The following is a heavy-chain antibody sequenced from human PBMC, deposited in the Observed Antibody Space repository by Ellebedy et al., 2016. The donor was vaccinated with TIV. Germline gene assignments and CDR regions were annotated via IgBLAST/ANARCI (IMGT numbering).Heavy chain of an antibody. CDR3: AKGRGGGSDSSAPRYYFDY. CDR2: FGVSGDST. Sequence: GESLKISCAASGFTFSDYAMSWVRQAPGRGLEWVSGFGVSGDSTYYTNSVEGRFIISRDNSKRTLYLQMNSLRAEDTAVYYCAKGRGGGSDSSAPRYYFDYWGLGTLVTVSS. CDR1: GFTFSDYA. V-gene: IGHV3-23*01. J-gene: IGHJ4*02. D-gene: IGHD3-22*01.